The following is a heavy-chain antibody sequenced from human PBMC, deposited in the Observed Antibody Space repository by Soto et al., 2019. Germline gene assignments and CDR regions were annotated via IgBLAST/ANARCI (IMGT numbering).Heavy chain of an antibody. J-gene: IGHJ6*02. D-gene: IGHD6-13*01. CDR2: IWYDGSNK. Sequence: PGGSLRLSCAASGFTFSSYGMHWVRQAPGKGLEWVAVIWYDGSNKYYADSVKGRFTISRDNSKNTLYLQMNSLRAEDTAVYYCARGQSEKKLVRRVYYGMDVWGQGTTVTVSS. CDR1: GFTFSSYG. CDR3: ARGQSEKKLVRRVYYGMDV. V-gene: IGHV3-33*01.